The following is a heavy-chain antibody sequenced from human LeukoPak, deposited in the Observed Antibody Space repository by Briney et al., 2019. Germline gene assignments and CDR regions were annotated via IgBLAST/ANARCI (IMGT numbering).Heavy chain of an antibody. CDR2: INPSGGST. CDR1: GYTFTSYY. D-gene: IGHD6-13*01. V-gene: IGHV1-46*01. CDR3: ARMTYSSSWYGAHFDY. Sequence: ASVKVSCKASGYTFTSYYMHWVRQAPGQGLEWMGIINPSGGSTSYAQKFQGRVTMTRDTSTSTVYMELSSLGSEDTAVYYCARMTYSSSWYGAHFDYWGQGTLVTVSS. J-gene: IGHJ4*02.